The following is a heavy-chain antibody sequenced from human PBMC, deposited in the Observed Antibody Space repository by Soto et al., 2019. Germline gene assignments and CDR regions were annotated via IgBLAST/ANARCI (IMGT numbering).Heavy chain of an antibody. CDR3: ATSMIASGGVIGYYHNGMDV. Sequence: QVQLVQSGAEVKEPGSSVKVSCKASGDTFSRSAITWVRQAPGQGLEWMGGIIPKFGTANYAQKLKGRVTISADEFTTTAYIELSSLRSEDTAVYYCATSMIASGGVIGYYHNGMDVWGQGTTVTVAS. CDR1: GDTFSRSA. V-gene: IGHV1-69*01. J-gene: IGHJ6*02. D-gene: IGHD3-16*02. CDR2: IIPKFGTA.